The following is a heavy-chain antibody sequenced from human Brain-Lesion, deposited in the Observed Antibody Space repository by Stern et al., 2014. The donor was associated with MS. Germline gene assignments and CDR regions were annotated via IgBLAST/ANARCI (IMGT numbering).Heavy chain of an antibody. Sequence: EVQLVESGGGLVQPGGSLRLSCAGSGFSLSSYWMSWVRQAPGKGPELVATIKQDGRERYYVDSVKGRFPISRDNSKNSVFLQMNSLRVDDTSVYYCARDCGSGSCYQTQYYYGVDVWGQGTTVIVSS. CDR2: IKQDGRER. D-gene: IGHD2-15*01. J-gene: IGHJ6*02. V-gene: IGHV3-7*01. CDR3: ARDCGSGSCYQTQYYYGVDV. CDR1: GFSLSSYW.